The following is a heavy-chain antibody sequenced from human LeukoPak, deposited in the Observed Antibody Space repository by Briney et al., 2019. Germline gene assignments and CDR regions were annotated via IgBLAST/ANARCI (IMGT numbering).Heavy chain of an antibody. Sequence: GGSLRLSCAASGFTFSGYDMHWVRQPTGKGLEWVSSISSSSAYIYYADSVKGRFTISRDNAKNSLYLQMNSLRVEDTAVYYCARAEGSGSSFDYWGQGTLVTVSS. CDR1: GFTFSGYD. CDR3: ARAEGSGSSFDY. D-gene: IGHD3-10*01. V-gene: IGHV3-21*01. J-gene: IGHJ4*02. CDR2: ISSSSAYI.